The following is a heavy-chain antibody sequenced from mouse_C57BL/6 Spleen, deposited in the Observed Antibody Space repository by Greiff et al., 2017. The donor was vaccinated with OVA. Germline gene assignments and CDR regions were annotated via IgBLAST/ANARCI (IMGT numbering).Heavy chain of an antibody. CDR1: GYAFSSSW. J-gene: IGHJ3*01. Sequence: VQLQQSGPELVKPGASVKISCKASGYAFSSSWMNWVKQRPGQGLEWIGRIYPGDGDTNYNGKFKGKATLTADKSSSTAYMQLSSLTSEDSAVYFWARSDSSGPWFAYWGQGTLVTVSA. V-gene: IGHV1-82*01. D-gene: IGHD3-2*02. CDR2: IYPGDGDT. CDR3: ARSDSSGPWFAY.